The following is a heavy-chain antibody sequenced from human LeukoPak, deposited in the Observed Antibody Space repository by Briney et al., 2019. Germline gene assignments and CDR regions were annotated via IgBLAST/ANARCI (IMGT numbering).Heavy chain of an antibody. CDR2: IYYSGST. D-gene: IGHD6-13*01. CDR3: AREPAGTGGAFDI. V-gene: IGHV4-39*07. J-gene: IGHJ3*02. Sequence: SETLSLTCTVSGGSISSSSYYWGWIRQPPGKVLELSGSIYYSGSTNYNPSLKSRVTISVDKSKNQFSLKLSSVTAADTAVYYCAREPAGTGGAFDIWGQGTMVTVSS. CDR1: GGSISSSSYY.